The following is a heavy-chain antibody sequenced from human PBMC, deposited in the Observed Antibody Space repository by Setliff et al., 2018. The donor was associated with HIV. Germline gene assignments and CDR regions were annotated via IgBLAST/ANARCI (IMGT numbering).Heavy chain of an antibody. CDR3: ARSDSGWPHYQYHHMDV. J-gene: IGHJ6*04. D-gene: IGHD6-19*01. CDR1: GGTFSSFG. Sequence: SVKVSCKASGGTFSSFGINWIRQAPGQGLEWMGGIIPVFGKVEYAQRFQGRVKITADESTSTAYMEMSSLRSEDMAIYYCARSDSGWPHYQYHHMDVWGKGATVTVSS. V-gene: IGHV1-69*13. CDR2: IIPVFGKV.